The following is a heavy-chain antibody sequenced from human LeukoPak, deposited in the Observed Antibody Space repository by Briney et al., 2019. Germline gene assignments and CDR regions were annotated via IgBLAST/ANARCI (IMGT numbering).Heavy chain of an antibody. D-gene: IGHD3-22*01. CDR3: ASGAYYYASSGYYYAGY. J-gene: IGHJ4*02. CDR1: VFTFCSYW. CDR2: INSDGSST. V-gene: IGHV3-74*01. Sequence: GGSLRLSCAPSVFTFCSYWMHCVRQAPGKGLVWVSRINSDGSSTRYADSVKGRFTISRENAKNTLYLQMNSLRAEDTAVYYCASGAYYYASSGYYYAGYWGQGTLVTVSS.